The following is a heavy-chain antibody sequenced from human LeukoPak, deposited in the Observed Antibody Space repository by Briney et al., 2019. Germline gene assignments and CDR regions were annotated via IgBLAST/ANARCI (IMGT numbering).Heavy chain of an antibody. D-gene: IGHD1-26*01. J-gene: IGHJ5*02. Sequence: PSETLSLTCTVSGGSISSRSYYLGWIRQPPGTGLEWIGSIYYSGSTYYNPSLKSRVTISVDTSKNQFSLKLSSVTAADTAVYYCARHPRYSGSYYWFDPWGQGTLVTVSS. CDR1: GGSISSRSYY. CDR3: ARHPRYSGSYYWFDP. V-gene: IGHV4-39*01. CDR2: IYYSGST.